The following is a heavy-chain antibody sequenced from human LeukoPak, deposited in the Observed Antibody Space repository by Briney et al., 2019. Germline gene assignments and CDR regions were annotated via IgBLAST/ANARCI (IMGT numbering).Heavy chain of an antibody. CDR1: GYTFINYG. Sequence: GASVKVSCKASGYTFINYGISWVRQAPGQGLEWMGWISAYNGNTNYAQKLQGRVTMTTDTSTSTAYMGLRSLRSDDTAVYYCARAAPTLTVTTDFDYWSQGTLVTVSS. CDR2: ISAYNGNT. D-gene: IGHD4-17*01. J-gene: IGHJ4*02. CDR3: ARAAPTLTVTTDFDY. V-gene: IGHV1-18*04.